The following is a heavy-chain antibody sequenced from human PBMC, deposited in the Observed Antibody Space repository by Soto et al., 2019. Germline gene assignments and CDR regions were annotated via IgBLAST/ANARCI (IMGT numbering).Heavy chain of an antibody. CDR2: INAGNGNT. Sequence: GASVKVSCKASGYTFTSYSMHWVRQAPGQRLEWMGWINAGNGNTKYSQKFQGRVTITRDTSASTAYMELSSLRSEDTAVYYCARGVGIQLWFPFDYWGQGTLVTVSS. V-gene: IGHV1-3*01. J-gene: IGHJ4*02. CDR3: ARGVGIQLWFPFDY. D-gene: IGHD5-18*01. CDR1: GYTFTSYS.